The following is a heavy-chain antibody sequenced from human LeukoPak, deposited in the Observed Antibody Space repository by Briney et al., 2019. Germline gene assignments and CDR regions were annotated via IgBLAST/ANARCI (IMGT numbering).Heavy chain of an antibody. CDR1: GGSFSGYY. CDR3: ARGREGGFWSGCYSTPHYY. J-gene: IGHJ4*02. CDR2: INHSGST. V-gene: IGHV4-34*01. D-gene: IGHD3-3*01. Sequence: PSETLSLTCAVYGGSFSGYYWSWIRQPPGKGLEWVGEINHSGSTNYNSSLKSRVTISVDTSKNQFSLKLSSVTAADTAVYYCARGREGGFWSGCYSTPHYYWGQGTLVTVSS.